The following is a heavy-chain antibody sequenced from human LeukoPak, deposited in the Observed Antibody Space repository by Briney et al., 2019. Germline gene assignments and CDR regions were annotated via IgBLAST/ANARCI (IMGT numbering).Heavy chain of an antibody. V-gene: IGHV3-48*02. CDR2: IRSGSSII. D-gene: IGHD6-19*01. CDR1: GFTFSNYN. Sequence: GGSLRLSCAASGFTFSNYNMNWVRQAPGEGLEWLSYIRSGSSIIYYADSVKGRFTTSRDNAKNSLYLQMNSLRDEDTAVYYCARDPPYTSAWQTYHSLDYWGQGTLVTVSS. CDR3: ARDPPYTSAWQTYHSLDY. J-gene: IGHJ4*02.